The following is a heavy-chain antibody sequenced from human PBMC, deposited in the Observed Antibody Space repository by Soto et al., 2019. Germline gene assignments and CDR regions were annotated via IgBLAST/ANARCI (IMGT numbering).Heavy chain of an antibody. J-gene: IGHJ5*01. CDR3: ARNHRYNTGWNDS. V-gene: IGHV4-59*01. D-gene: IGHD6-19*01. CDR2: VYYSGGT. Sequence: PSETLALTCTVSGGPISSYYWTWIRQPPGKGLEWIGYVYYSGGTNYNPSLQSRVTISVDTSKSQFSLNLSSVTAADTAVYYCARNHRYNTGWNDSWGQGLRVTVSS. CDR1: GGPISSYY.